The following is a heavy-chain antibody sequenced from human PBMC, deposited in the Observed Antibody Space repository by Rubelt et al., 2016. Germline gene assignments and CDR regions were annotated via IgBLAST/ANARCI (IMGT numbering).Heavy chain of an antibody. CDR3: ARPSRRFSTVVTYFDY. D-gene: IGHD4-23*01. J-gene: IGHJ4*02. CDR2: ISSSSSTI. CDR1: GFTLSSYS. V-gene: IGHV3-48*01. Sequence: EVQLVESGGGLVQPGGSLRLSCAASGFTLSSYSMNWVRQAPGKGLEWVSYISSSSSTIYYADSVKGRFTISRDNAKNSLYLQMNSLRAEDTAVYYCARPSRRFSTVVTYFDYWGQGTLVTVSS.